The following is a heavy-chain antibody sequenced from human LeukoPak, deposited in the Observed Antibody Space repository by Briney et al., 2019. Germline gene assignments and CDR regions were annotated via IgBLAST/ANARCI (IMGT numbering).Heavy chain of an antibody. Sequence: ASVKVSCKASGYTFTGYYMHWVRQAPGQGLEWMGRINPNSGGTNYAQKFQGRVTMTRDTSISTAYMELSRLRSDDTAVYYWARVRHSTYYYDSSGYYPKWFDAWGQGTLVTVSS. CDR1: GYTFTGYY. V-gene: IGHV1-2*06. D-gene: IGHD3-22*01. CDR2: INPNSGGT. CDR3: ARVRHSTYYYDSSGYYPKWFDA. J-gene: IGHJ5*02.